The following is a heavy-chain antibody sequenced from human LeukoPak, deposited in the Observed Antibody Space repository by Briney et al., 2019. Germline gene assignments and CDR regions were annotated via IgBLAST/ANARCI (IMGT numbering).Heavy chain of an antibody. J-gene: IGHJ5*02. Sequence: SETLSLTCAVYGESFSGYYWSWIRQPPGKGLEWIGEINHSGSTNYNPSLKSRVTISVDTSKNQFSLKLSSVTAADTAVYYCARCPRYWFDPWGQGTLVTVSS. V-gene: IGHV4-34*01. CDR1: GESFSGYY. CDR3: ARCPRYWFDP. CDR2: INHSGST.